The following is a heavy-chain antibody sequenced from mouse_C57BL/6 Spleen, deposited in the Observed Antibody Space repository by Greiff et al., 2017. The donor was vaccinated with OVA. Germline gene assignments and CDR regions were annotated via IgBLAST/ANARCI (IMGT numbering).Heavy chain of an antibody. CDR2: ISSGSSTI. CDR3: ARGLYYDYDGYAMDY. D-gene: IGHD2-4*01. V-gene: IGHV5-17*01. Sequence: DVMLVESGGGLVKPGGSLKLSCAASGFTFSDYGMHWVRQAPEKGLEWVAYISSGSSTIYYADTVKGRFTISRDNAKNTLFLQMTSLRSEDTAMYYCARGLYYDYDGYAMDYWGQGTSVTVSS. CDR1: GFTFSDYG. J-gene: IGHJ4*01.